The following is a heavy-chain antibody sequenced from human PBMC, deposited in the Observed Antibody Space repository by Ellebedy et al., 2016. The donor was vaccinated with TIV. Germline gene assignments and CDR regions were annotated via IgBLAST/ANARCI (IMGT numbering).Heavy chain of an antibody. CDR3: AREVGPTSAFDI. Sequence: AASVKVSCKASGYTFTNYVINWVRQAPGQGLEWMGWNSAYNGNTHYAQKFQGRVTMTTDTSTNTAYMELKSLRSDDTAVYYCAREVGPTSAFDIWGQGTMVTVSS. J-gene: IGHJ3*02. D-gene: IGHD1-26*01. CDR1: GYTFTNYV. V-gene: IGHV1-18*01. CDR2: NSAYNGNT.